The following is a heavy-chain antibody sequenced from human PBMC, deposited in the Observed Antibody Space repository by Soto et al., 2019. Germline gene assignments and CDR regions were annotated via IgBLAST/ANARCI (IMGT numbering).Heavy chain of an antibody. J-gene: IGHJ4*02. CDR1: GFTFISYS. D-gene: IGHD2-21*01. V-gene: IGHV3-21*01. CDR2: ISSSSSYI. Sequence: WLSLRLSCAASGFTFISYSMNCFRQSPLKWLEWVSSISSSSSYIYYAHSVKGRFTISGDNSKNSLYLHMNGLRAEDTAVYYCARDLGDNRVDCCDYWGKGTLVSVSS. CDR3: ARDLGDNRVDCCDY.